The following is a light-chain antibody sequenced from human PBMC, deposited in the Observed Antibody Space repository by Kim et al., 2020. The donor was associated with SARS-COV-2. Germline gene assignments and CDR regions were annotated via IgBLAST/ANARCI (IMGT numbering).Light chain of an antibody. CDR2: KSS. V-gene: IGKV1-5*03. J-gene: IGKJ2*01. Sequence: LSASVGDRATITCRASQTIDTWLAWYQLKPGKTPKLLIYKSSTLESGVPSRFSGSGSGTEFTLTITSLHPDDFATYYCQQYMSYYTFGQGTKLEI. CDR1: QTIDTW. CDR3: QQYMSYYT.